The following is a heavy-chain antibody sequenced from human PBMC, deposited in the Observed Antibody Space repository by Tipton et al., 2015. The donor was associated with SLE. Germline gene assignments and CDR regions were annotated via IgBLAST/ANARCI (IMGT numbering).Heavy chain of an antibody. Sequence: TLSLTCAVYGGSFSGYYWSWIRQPPGKGLEWIGEINHSGSTNYNPSLKGRVTISVDTSKNQFSLKLSSVTAADTAVYYCARPVLVGAEGWVDPWGQGTLVTVSA. CDR2: INHSGST. CDR3: ARPVLVGAEGWVDP. V-gene: IGHV4-34*01. D-gene: IGHD1-26*01. J-gene: IGHJ5*02. CDR1: GGSFSGYY.